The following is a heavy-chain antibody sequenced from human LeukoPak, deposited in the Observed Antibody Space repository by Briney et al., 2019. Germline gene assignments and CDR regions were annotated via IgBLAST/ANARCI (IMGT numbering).Heavy chain of an antibody. CDR3: ARHYGTIANWFDP. CDR2: IYPGDSDT. J-gene: IGHJ5*02. Sequence: GESLKISCKGSGSSFTSYWIGWVRRLPGKGLEWMGIIYPGDSDTRYSPSFQGQVTISADKSISTAYLQWSSLKASDTAMYYCARHYGTIANWFDPWGQGTLVTVSS. CDR1: GSSFTSYW. V-gene: IGHV5-51*01. D-gene: IGHD1-1*01.